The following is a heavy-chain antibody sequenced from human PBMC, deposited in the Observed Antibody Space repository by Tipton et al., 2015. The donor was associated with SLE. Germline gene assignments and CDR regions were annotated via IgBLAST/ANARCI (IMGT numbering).Heavy chain of an antibody. CDR1: GGSISSSRYY. CDR3: AGALLLAFDY. J-gene: IGHJ4*02. CDR2: ISYDGSNK. V-gene: IGHV3-30*03. Sequence: LSLTCNVSGGSISSSRYYWGWIRQAPGKGLEWVAVISYDGSNKYYADSVKGRFTISRDNSKNTLYLQMNSLRAEDTAVYYCAGALLLAFDYWGQGTLVTVSS. D-gene: IGHD4/OR15-4a*01.